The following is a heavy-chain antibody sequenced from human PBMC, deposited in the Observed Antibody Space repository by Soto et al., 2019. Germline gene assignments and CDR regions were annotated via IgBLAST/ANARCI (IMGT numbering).Heavy chain of an antibody. J-gene: IGHJ4*02. CDR3: ARHRYDILTGYYGGMYYFDY. V-gene: IGHV4-59*08. CDR2: IYYSGST. CDR1: GGSISSYY. Sequence: SETLSLTCTVSGGSISSYYWSWIRQPPGKGLEWIGYIYYSGSTNYNPSLKSRLTISIDKSNNQFSLKLTSVTAADTAVYYCARHRYDILTGYYGGMYYFDYWGQGTLVTVSS. D-gene: IGHD3-9*01.